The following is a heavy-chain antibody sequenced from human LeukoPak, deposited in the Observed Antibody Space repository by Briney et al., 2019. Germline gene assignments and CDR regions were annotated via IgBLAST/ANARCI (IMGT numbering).Heavy chain of an antibody. D-gene: IGHD4-17*01. Sequence: GGSLRLSCAASGFTFSSYAIHWVRQAPGKGLEWVAVISYDGSNKYYADSVKGQFTISRDSSKNTLYLQMNSLRAEDTAVYYCARETGSAVGSTDFDYWGQGTLVTVSS. V-gene: IGHV3-30-3*01. CDR3: ARETGSAVGSTDFDY. CDR2: ISYDGSNK. J-gene: IGHJ4*02. CDR1: GFTFSSYA.